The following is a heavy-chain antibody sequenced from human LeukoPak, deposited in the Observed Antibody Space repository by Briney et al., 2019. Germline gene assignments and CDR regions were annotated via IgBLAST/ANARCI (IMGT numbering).Heavy chain of an antibody. D-gene: IGHD5/OR15-5a*01. V-gene: IGHV4-39*07. CDR1: GVSIDSRSYY. J-gene: IGHJ4*02. CDR2: IYHSGSA. CDR3: ARGTLRLFDY. Sequence: SETLSLTCTVSGVSIDSRSYYWDWIRQAPGKGLEWIGTIYHSGSAYYNPSLESRVTISIDTSKNQFSLKLTSVTAADTAVYFCARGTLRLFDYWGQGTLVTVSS.